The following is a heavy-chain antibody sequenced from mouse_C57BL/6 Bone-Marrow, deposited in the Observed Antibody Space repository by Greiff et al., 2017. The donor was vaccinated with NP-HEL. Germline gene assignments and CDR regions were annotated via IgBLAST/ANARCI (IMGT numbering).Heavy chain of an antibody. D-gene: IGHD1-1*01. CDR2: IWWDDDK. CDR3: ARIAVYYGSSYWYFDV. J-gene: IGHJ1*03. Sequence: QVTLKECGPGILQPSQTLSLTCSFSGFSLSTFGMGVGWIRQPSGKGLEWLAHIWWDDDKYYNPALKSRLTISKDTSKNQVFLKIANVDTADTATYYCARIAVYYGSSYWYFDVWGTGTTVTVSS. CDR1: GFSLSTFGMG. V-gene: IGHV8-8*01.